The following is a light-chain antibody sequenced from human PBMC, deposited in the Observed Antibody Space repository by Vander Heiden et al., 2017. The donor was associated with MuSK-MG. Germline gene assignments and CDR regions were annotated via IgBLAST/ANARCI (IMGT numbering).Light chain of an antibody. J-gene: IGKJ2*01. CDR3: QQYNSYAQT. CDR1: QSISSW. V-gene: IGKV1-5*03. CDR2: KAS. Sequence: DLHRHQSPSTLCACVGDRVTIACRASQSISSWLAWYQQKPVKAPKLLIYKASSLESGVPSQFSGSGSGIEFTLTISSLQPDDIATYYCQQYNSYAQTFGQGTKLEIK.